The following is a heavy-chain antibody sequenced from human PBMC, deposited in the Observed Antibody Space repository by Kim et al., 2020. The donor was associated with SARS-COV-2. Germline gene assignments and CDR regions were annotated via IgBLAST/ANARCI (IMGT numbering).Heavy chain of an antibody. CDR3: ARGGSVSSWYSYYYYGMDV. J-gene: IGHJ6*02. D-gene: IGHD6-13*01. CDR2: INHSGST. CDR1: DGSFSGYY. V-gene: IGHV4-34*01. Sequence: SETLSLTCTVYDGSFSGYYWSWIRQPPGKGLECIGEINHSGSTNYNPSLKSRVTISVDTSKNQFSLRLSSVTAADTAVYYCARGGSVSSWYSYYYYGMDVWGQGTTVTVSS.